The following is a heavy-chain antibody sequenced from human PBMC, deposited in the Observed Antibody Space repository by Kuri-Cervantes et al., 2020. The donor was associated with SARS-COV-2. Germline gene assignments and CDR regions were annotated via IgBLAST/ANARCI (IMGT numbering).Heavy chain of an antibody. J-gene: IGHJ4*02. CDR2: IYYSGST. D-gene: IGHD2-15*01. CDR3: ARVRCSGGSCYSYY. CDR1: GGSISSYY. Sequence: SETLSLTCTVSGGSISSYYWSWIRQPPGKGLEWMGYIYYSGSTNYNPSLKSRVTISVDTSKNQFSLKLSSVTAADTAVYYCARVRCSGGSCYSYYWGQGTLVTVSS. V-gene: IGHV4-59*01.